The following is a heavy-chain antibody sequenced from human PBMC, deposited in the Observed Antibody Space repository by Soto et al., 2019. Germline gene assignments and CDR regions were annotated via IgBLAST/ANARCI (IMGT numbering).Heavy chain of an antibody. CDR2: IIPILGIA. CDR3: ARDCNYYYDSSGYYYRGLLFCGMDL. J-gene: IGHJ6*02. Sequence: GASVKVSCKASGGTFSSYTISWVRQAPGQGLEWMGRIIPILGIANYAQKFQGRVTITADKSTSTAYMELSSLRSEDTAVYYCARDCNYYYDSSGYYYRGLLFCGMDLWGQGTTVTVSS. V-gene: IGHV1-69*04. CDR1: GGTFSSYT. D-gene: IGHD3-22*01.